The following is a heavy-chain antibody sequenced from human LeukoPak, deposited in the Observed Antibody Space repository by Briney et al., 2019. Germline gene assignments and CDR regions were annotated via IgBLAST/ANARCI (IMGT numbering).Heavy chain of an antibody. Sequence: PGGSLRLSCAAPGFILSSYWMSWVRQAPGKGLEWVANIKWDGSEIHYVDSVKGRFTISRDNAKNSLYLQMNSLRAEDTGVYYCARYSGNPASFEYWGQGARVTVSS. CDR1: GFILSSYW. CDR3: ARYSGNPASFEY. D-gene: IGHD1-26*01. CDR2: IKWDGSEI. V-gene: IGHV3-7*01. J-gene: IGHJ4*02.